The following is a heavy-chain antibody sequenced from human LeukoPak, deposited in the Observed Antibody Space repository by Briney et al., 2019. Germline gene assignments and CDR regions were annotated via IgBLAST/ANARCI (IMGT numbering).Heavy chain of an antibody. CDR1: GGSISSYY. CDR3: ARAAYCGGDCYSFDY. CDR2: IYTSGST. V-gene: IGHV4-4*07. J-gene: IGHJ4*02. D-gene: IGHD2-21*02. Sequence: SETLSLTCTVSGGSISSYYWSWIRQPAGKGLEWIGRIYTSGSTNYNPSLKSRVTMSVDTSKNQFSLKLSSVTAADTAVYYCARAAYCGGDCYSFDYWGQGTLVTVSS.